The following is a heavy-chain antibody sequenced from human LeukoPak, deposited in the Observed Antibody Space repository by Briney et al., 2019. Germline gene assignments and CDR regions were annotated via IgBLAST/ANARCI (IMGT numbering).Heavy chain of an antibody. CDR1: GFPHRCYA. Sequence: GSLRLFCAVSGFPHRCYALRWVRPPPPKGRAGVSGITGSGGTTYYADSVKGWFTTSTDNSNNTLYLQMNSLRAEDTAVYYCAKDGQYQLPGHLFDYWGQGTLVTVSS. V-gene: IGHV3-23*01. CDR3: AKDGQYQLPGHLFDY. J-gene: IGHJ4*02. D-gene: IGHD2-2*01. CDR2: ITGSGGTT.